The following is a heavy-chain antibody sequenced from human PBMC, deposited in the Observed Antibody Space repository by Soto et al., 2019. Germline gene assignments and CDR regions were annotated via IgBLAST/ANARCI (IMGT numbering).Heavy chain of an antibody. D-gene: IGHD3-22*01. Sequence: LTCAVSGYSISSGYYWGWIRQPPGKGLEWIGSIYHSGSTYYNPSLKSRVTISVDTSKNQFSLKLSSVTAADTAVYYCARDFHDSSGYIPRYFDYWGQGTLVTVSS. V-gene: IGHV4-38-2*02. CDR1: GYSISSGYY. J-gene: IGHJ4*02. CDR2: IYHSGST. CDR3: ARDFHDSSGYIPRYFDY.